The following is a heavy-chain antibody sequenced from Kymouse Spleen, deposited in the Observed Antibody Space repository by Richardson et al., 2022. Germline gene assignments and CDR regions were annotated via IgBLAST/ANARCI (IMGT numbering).Heavy chain of an antibody. CDR3: ARDLGITGTTGVFDY. V-gene: IGHV3-33*01. CDR2: IWYDGSNK. J-gene: IGHJ4*02. D-gene: IGHD1-7*01. Sequence: QVQLVESGGGVVQPGRSLRLSCAASGFTFSSYGMHWVRQAPGKGLEWVAVIWYDGSNKYYADSVKGRFTISRDNSKNTLYLQMNSLRAEDTAVYYCARDLGITGTTGVFDYWGQGTLVTVSS. CDR1: GFTFSSYG.